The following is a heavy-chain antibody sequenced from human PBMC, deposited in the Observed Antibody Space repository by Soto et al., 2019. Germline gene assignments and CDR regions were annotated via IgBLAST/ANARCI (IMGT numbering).Heavy chain of an antibody. D-gene: IGHD3-10*01. V-gene: IGHV4-59*04. Sequence: SETLSLTCTVSGGSISSYYWSWIRQPPGKGLEWIGSIYHSGSTYYSPSLESRVTISVDKSKNQFSLRLSSVTAADTAVYYCASQSYYGSGTYYLFQSWGQGTLVTVSS. CDR2: IYHSGST. CDR3: ASQSYYGSGTYYLFQS. CDR1: GGSISSYY. J-gene: IGHJ5*02.